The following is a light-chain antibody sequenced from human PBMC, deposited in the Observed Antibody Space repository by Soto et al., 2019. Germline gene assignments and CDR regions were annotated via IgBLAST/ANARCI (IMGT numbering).Light chain of an antibody. CDR3: QQYDNWPWT. J-gene: IGKJ1*01. CDR2: GAS. Sequence: EIVLTQSPDTLSLSPGDRATVSCRASQSVSSSNLAWYQQKPGQAPRLVIHGASSRVTGLPARFSGSGSGTDFTLTISSLQSDDFAVYYCQQYDNWPWTFGQGTKVEIK. V-gene: IGKV3-15*01. CDR1: QSVSSSN.